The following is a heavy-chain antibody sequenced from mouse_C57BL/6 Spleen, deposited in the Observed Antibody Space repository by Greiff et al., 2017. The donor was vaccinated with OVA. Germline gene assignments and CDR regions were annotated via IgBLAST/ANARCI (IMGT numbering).Heavy chain of an antibody. J-gene: IGHJ1*03. CDR1: GYTFTDYY. CDR3: ARQGYGSSYWYFDV. CDR2: IYPGSGNT. Sequence: VKLVESGAELVRPGASVKLSCKASGYTFTDYYINWVKQRPGQGLEWIARIYPGSGNTYYNEKFKGKATLTAEKSSSTAYMQLSSLTSEDSAVYFCARQGYGSSYWYFDVWGTGTTVTVSS. D-gene: IGHD1-1*01. V-gene: IGHV1-76*01.